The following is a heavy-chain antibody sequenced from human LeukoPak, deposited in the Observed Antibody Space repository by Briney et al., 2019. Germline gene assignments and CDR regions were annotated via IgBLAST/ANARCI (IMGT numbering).Heavy chain of an antibody. J-gene: IGHJ4*02. V-gene: IGHV1-2*02. CDR1: GYTFTGYY. CDR3: ARDQVTMVRGVHSYVY. CDR2: IDPNSGGT. D-gene: IGHD3-10*01. Sequence: GASVKVSCKASGYTFTGYYMHWERQAPGQGLEWMGWIDPNSGGTNYAQKFQGRVTMTRDTSISTAYMELSRLRSDDTAVYYCARDQVTMVRGVHSYVYWGQGTLVTVSS.